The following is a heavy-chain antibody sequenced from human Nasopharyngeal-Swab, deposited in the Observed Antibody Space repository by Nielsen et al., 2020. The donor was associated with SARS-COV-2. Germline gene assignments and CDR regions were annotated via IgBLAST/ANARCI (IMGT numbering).Heavy chain of an antibody. CDR1: GFTSSSYE. Sequence: GGSLRLSCAASGFTSSSYEMNWVRQAPGKGLEWVSYISSSGSTRYYADSVKGRFTISRDNAKNSLYLQMNSLRAEDTAVYYCARDYCSSTSCYDYWGQGTLVTVSS. D-gene: IGHD2-2*01. J-gene: IGHJ4*02. V-gene: IGHV3-48*03. CDR3: ARDYCSSTSCYDY. CDR2: ISSSGSTR.